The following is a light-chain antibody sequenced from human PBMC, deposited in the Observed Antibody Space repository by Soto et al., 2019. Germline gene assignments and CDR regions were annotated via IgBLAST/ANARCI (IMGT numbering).Light chain of an antibody. V-gene: IGKV1-5*01. J-gene: IGKJ5*01. CDR1: QSINNY. Sequence: DFQMTQSPSSLSASVGDRVTITCRASQSINNYLSWYQQKPAKAPNLLIYDASTLKTGVPSRFSGSGSGSEFNFTSPGLQPDDFATYFCQQYNTYSTFGQGTRVEIK. CDR2: DAS. CDR3: QQYNTYST.